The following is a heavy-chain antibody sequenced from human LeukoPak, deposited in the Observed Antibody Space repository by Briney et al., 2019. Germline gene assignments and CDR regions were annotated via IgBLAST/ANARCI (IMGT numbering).Heavy chain of an antibody. Sequence: GGSLRLSCAASGFTFSSYAMSWVRQAPGKGLEWVSAISGSGGSTYYADSVKGRFTISRDNSKNTLYPQMNSLRAEDTAVYYCAKDWETVPTSPGYFDYWGQGTLVTVSS. D-gene: IGHD4-17*01. CDR1: GFTFSSYA. CDR2: ISGSGGST. J-gene: IGHJ4*02. CDR3: AKDWETVPTSPGYFDY. V-gene: IGHV3-23*01.